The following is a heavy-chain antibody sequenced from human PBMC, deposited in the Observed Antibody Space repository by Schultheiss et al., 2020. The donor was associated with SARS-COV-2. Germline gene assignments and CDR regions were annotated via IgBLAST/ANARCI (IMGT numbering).Heavy chain of an antibody. CDR1: GFTFSSYA. CDR3: ARESAQSSYYDSSGYSDY. CDR2: ISGSGGST. Sequence: GGSLRLSCAASGFTFSSYAMSWVRQAPGKGLEWVSAISGSGGSTYYADSVKGRFTISRDNAKNSLYLQMNSLRAEDTAVYYCARESAQSSYYDSSGYSDYWGQGTLVTVSS. J-gene: IGHJ4*02. V-gene: IGHV3-23*01. D-gene: IGHD3-22*01.